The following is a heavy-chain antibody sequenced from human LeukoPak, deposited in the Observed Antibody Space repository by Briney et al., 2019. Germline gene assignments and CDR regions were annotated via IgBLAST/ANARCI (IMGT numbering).Heavy chain of an antibody. CDR3: VRLTFYEGRGHYPDH. J-gene: IGHJ4*02. D-gene: IGHD3-22*01. Sequence: PGRSLRLSCAASGFTFSSYGMHWVRQAPGEAPAWVARISSDGTSAVYADSVRGRFTVSRDNAKSTMFLQMDSLRAEDTAVYYCVRLTFYEGRGHYPDHWGQGTLVTVSS. CDR2: ISSDGTSA. CDR1: GFTFSSYG. V-gene: IGHV3-74*01.